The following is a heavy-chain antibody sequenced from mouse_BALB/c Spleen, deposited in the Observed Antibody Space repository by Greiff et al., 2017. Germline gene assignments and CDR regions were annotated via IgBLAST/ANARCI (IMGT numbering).Heavy chain of an antibody. D-gene: IGHD2-2*01. J-gene: IGHJ1*01. CDR1: GFTFSSYY. CDR3: ARHDGYDGYWYFDV. CDR2: INSNGGST. V-gene: IGHV5-6-2*01. Sequence: EVKLVESGGGLVKLGGSLKLSCAASGFTFSSYYMSWVRQTPEKRLELVAAINSNGGSTYYPDTVKGRFTISRDNAKNTLYLQMSSLKSEDTALYYCARHDGYDGYWYFDVWGAGTTVTVSS.